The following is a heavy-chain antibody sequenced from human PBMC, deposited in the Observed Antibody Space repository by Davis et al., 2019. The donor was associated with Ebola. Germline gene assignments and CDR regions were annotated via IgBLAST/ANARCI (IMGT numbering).Heavy chain of an antibody. J-gene: IGHJ4*02. Sequence: SETLSLTCTVAGGSISTYYWSWIRQPPGKGLEWIGYIYYSGSTKYNSSLKSRVTISVDTSKNQFSLKLSSVTAADTAVYYCARHHRYCTNGVCSEYFDYWGQGTLVTVSS. CDR2: IYYSGST. CDR1: GGSISTYY. CDR3: ARHHRYCTNGVCSEYFDY. V-gene: IGHV4-59*08. D-gene: IGHD2-8*01.